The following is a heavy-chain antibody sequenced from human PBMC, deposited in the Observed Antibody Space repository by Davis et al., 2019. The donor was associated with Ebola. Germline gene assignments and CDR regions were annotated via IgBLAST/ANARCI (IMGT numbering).Heavy chain of an antibody. Sequence: GESLKISCAASGFTFSSFGMHWVRQAPGKGLEWVAVISYDGSRRYYADSVKGRFTISRDNAKNSLYLQMNSLRAEDTAVYFCARWVQVGYWGQGTLVTVSS. J-gene: IGHJ4*02. CDR3: ARWVQVGY. V-gene: IGHV3-30*12. CDR2: ISYDGSRR. CDR1: GFTFSSFG. D-gene: IGHD4/OR15-4a*01.